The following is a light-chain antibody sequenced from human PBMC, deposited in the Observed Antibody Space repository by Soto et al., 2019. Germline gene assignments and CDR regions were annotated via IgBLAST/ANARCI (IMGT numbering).Light chain of an antibody. Sequence: QSALTQPASVSGSPGQSITISCTGTSSDIGSFNLVSWYQQHPDKAPKLMIYEGSKRPSWVSNRFSGSKSGNTASLTISGLQAEDEADYYCCSYAGSGTYVFGTGTKLTVL. CDR3: CSYAGSGTYV. V-gene: IGLV2-23*01. CDR2: EGS. CDR1: SSDIGSFNL. J-gene: IGLJ1*01.